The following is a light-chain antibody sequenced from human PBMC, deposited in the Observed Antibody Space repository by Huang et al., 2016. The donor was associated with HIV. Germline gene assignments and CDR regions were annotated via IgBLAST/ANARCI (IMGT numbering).Light chain of an antibody. CDR1: QRVSSSY. Sequence: EIVLTQSPGTLSLSPGERATLSCRASQRVSSSYLAWYQQKPGQAPRLLIFDASTRATGIPDRFSGSGSGTDFTLTISRLEPEDFAVYFCQQYTTSPWAFGQGTKVEIK. J-gene: IGKJ1*01. CDR3: QQYTTSPWA. V-gene: IGKV3-20*01. CDR2: DAS.